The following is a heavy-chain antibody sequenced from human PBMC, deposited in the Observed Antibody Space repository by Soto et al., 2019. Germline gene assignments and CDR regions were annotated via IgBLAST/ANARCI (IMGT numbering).Heavy chain of an antibody. D-gene: IGHD6-19*01. CDR2: IKQDGSEK. V-gene: IGHV3-7*04. J-gene: IGHJ6*02. CDR3: ARDGSGWYSAYYYGMDV. CDR1: GFTFSSYW. Sequence: EVQLVESGGGLVQPGGSLRLSCAASGFTFSSYWMSWVRQAPGKGLEWVANIKQDGSEKYYVDSVKGRFTISRDNAKNSLSLQMNSLRAEDTAVYYCARDGSGWYSAYYYGMDVWGQGTTVTVSS.